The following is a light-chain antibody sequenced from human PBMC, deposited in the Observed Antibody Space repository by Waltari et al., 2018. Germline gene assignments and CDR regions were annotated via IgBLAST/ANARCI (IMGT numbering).Light chain of an antibody. CDR2: EAS. Sequence: ELVLTQSPGTLSLSPGERATLSCSASHSVTSDHLAWYKQKPGQDPRFLMYEASNRVAGIPDRFSVSGSGTDFTLTISRVEPEDFAVYYCQQYGTAPHTFGGGTKVE. CDR3: QQYGTAPHT. CDR1: HSVTSDH. V-gene: IGKV3-20*01. J-gene: IGKJ4*01.